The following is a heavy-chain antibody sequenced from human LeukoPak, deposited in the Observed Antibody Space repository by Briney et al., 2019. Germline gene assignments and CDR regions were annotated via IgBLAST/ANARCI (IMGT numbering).Heavy chain of an antibody. CDR2: FDPEDGEA. V-gene: IGHV1-24*01. J-gene: IGHJ5*02. CDR1: GYALTELS. CDR3: ATVLIRPAEYGRPTGWFDP. D-gene: IGHD6-6*01. Sequence: ASVKVSCKVSGYALTELSMHWVRQAPGKGLEWMGGFDPEDGEAIYAQKFQGRVTMTEDPSTDTAYMELSSLRSEDTAVYYCATVLIRPAEYGRPTGWFDPWGQGTLVTVSS.